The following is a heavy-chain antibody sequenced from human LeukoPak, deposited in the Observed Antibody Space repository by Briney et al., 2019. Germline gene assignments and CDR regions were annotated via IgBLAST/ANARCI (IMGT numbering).Heavy chain of an antibody. Sequence: GSSVKVSCKASGGTFSSNAISWVRQAPGQGLEWMGGIIPMFETTNYAQKFQGRVTITANESTSTAYMKLSSLRSEDTAVYYCAIYSNYRFYYYYYMDVWGKGTTVTVSS. D-gene: IGHD4-11*01. V-gene: IGHV1-69*01. CDR3: AIYSNYRFYYYYYMDV. CDR2: IIPMFETT. CDR1: GGTFSSNA. J-gene: IGHJ6*03.